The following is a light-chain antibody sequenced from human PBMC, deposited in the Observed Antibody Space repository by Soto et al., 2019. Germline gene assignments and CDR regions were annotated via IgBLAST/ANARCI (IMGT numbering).Light chain of an antibody. CDR1: QSISRR. V-gene: IGKV1-5*01. Sequence: DIQMIQSPSALSASVGDRVTITCRASQSISRRLAWYQQKPLKAPKLLIYDASSLESGVPAGFSGSGSGTHFTLTISRLQPDDFATYDCQQYNSYPWTFGQGTRVDIK. J-gene: IGKJ1*01. CDR3: QQYNSYPWT. CDR2: DAS.